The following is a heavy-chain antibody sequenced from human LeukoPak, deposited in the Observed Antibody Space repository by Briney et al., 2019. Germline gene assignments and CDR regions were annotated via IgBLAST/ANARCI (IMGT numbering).Heavy chain of an antibody. D-gene: IGHD3-22*01. CDR2: ISGSGGST. CDR1: GFTFSSYA. CDR3: AKDDSSGYYYDLVYFQH. Sequence: GGSLRLSCAASGFTFSSYAMSWVRQAPGKGLEWVSAISGSGGSTYYADSVKGRFTISRDNSKNTLYLQMNSLRAEDTAVYYCAKDDSSGYYYDLVYFQHWGQGTLVTVSS. J-gene: IGHJ1*01. V-gene: IGHV3-23*01.